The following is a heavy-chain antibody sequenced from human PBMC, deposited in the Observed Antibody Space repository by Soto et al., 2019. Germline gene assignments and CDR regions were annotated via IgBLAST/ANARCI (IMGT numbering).Heavy chain of an antibody. CDR3: ATDVKGIAVAGTEFDY. CDR2: FDPEDGET. J-gene: IGHJ4*02. CDR1: GYTLTELS. V-gene: IGHV1-24*01. D-gene: IGHD6-19*01. Sequence: ASVKVSCKVSGYTLTELSTHWVRQAPGKGLEWMGGFDPEDGETIYAQKFQGRVTMTEDTSTDTAYMELSSLRSEDTAVYYCATDVKGIAVAGTEFDYWGQGTLVTVSS.